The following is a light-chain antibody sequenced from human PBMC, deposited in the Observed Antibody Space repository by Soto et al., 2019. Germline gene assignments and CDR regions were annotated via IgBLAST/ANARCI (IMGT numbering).Light chain of an antibody. J-gene: IGKJ2*01. CDR1: QSVSTTY. CDR3: QHYGSSPPMYT. Sequence: EIVLTQSPGTLSLSPGERVTLSCRASQSVSTTYLGWYQQKPGQAPRLLVYGTSRRATGIPDRFSGSGSGTDFTLTISSLEPEDFAVYYCQHYGSSPPMYTFGQGTKLEIK. CDR2: GTS. V-gene: IGKV3-20*01.